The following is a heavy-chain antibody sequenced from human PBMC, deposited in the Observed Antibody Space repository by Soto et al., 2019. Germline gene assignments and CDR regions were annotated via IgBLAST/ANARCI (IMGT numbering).Heavy chain of an antibody. J-gene: IGHJ6*02. V-gene: IGHV4-34*01. CDR3: ARAYGSGRPYYYYGMDV. CDR1: GGSFSGYY. CDR2: INHSGST. D-gene: IGHD3-10*01. Sequence: PSETLSLTCAVYGGSFSGYYWSWIRQPPGKGLEWIGEINHSGSTNYNPSLKSRVTISVDTSKNQFSLKLSSVTAADTAVYYCARAYGSGRPYYYYGMDVCGQGTTVTVCS.